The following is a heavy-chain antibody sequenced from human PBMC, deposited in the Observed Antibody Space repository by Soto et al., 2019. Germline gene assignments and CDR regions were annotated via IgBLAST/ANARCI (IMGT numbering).Heavy chain of an antibody. D-gene: IGHD1-26*01. V-gene: IGHV1-2*04. CDR2: INPNSGGT. CDR3: ARVSNSGSYHDY. CDR1: GYTFTGYY. J-gene: IGHJ4*02. Sequence: ASVKVSCKTSGYTFTGYYIHWVRQAPGQGLEWMGWINPNSGGTNYAQKFQDWVTMTRDTSISTAYMEMRILRSDDTAVYYCARVSNSGSYHDYWGQGTMVIVSS.